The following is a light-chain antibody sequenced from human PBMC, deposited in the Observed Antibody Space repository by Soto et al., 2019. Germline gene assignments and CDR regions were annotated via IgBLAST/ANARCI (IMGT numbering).Light chain of an antibody. CDR1: HSVSSSH. CDR3: VQYESPTLYT. V-gene: IGKV3-20*01. Sequence: EIVLTQSPGTLSLSPGERATLSCRASHSVSSSHLSWYQQKPGQTPRLLIYGASTRATGIADRFGGSGSGKDFSLTISRLEPEDFAVYYCVQYESPTLYTFGQGTKLEI. J-gene: IGKJ2*01. CDR2: GAS.